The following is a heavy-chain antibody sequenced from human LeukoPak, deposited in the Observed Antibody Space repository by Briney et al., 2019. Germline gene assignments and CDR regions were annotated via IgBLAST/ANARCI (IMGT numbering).Heavy chain of an antibody. Sequence: PGGSLRLSCAASGFTFSSYAMSWVRQPPGKGLEWIGSIHYSGSTNYNPSLKSRVTISVDTSKNQFSLKLSSVTAADTAVYYCARGYCSGGSCYSYYYYNSMDVWGKGTTVTVSS. CDR2: IHYSGST. V-gene: IGHV4-39*07. J-gene: IGHJ6*03. CDR1: GFTFSSYA. CDR3: ARGYCSGGSCYSYYYYNSMDV. D-gene: IGHD2-15*01.